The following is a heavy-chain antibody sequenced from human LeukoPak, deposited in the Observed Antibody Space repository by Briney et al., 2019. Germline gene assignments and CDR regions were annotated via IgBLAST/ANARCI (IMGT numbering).Heavy chain of an antibody. V-gene: IGHV3-30*02. J-gene: IGHJ3*02. CDR1: GFTFSSYG. Sequence: GGSLRLSCAASGFTFSSYGMHWVRQAPGKGLEWVAFIRYDGSNKDYADSVKGRFTISRDNSKNTLYLQMNSLRAEDTALFHCAKVLSGCGDYDAFDIWGQGTMVTVSS. CDR3: AKVLSGCGDYDAFDI. CDR2: IRYDGSNK. D-gene: IGHD4-17*01.